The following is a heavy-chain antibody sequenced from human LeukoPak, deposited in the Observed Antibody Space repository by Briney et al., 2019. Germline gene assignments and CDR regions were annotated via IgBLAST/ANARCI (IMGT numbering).Heavy chain of an antibody. V-gene: IGHV4-59*01. CDR2: IYYSGST. Sequence: SETLSLTCTVSGGSISSYYWSWIRQPPGKGLEWIGYIYYSGSTNYNPSLKSRVTISVDTSKNQFSLKLSSVTAADTAVYYCARATGYSSSWYSFDPWGQGTLVTVSS. D-gene: IGHD6-13*01. CDR3: ARATGYSSSWYSFDP. J-gene: IGHJ5*02. CDR1: GGSISSYY.